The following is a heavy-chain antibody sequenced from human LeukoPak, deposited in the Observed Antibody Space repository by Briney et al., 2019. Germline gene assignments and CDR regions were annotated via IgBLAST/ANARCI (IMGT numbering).Heavy chain of an antibody. J-gene: IGHJ6*02. V-gene: IGHV3-11*01. Sequence: GGSLRLSCAASGFSFSDSYMSWIRQAPGKGLDWLAYIGPGGFPIYFADSVKGRFTISRDNAKNSLYLQMNSLKGDDTAVYYCARGRYGLTVWGQGTTVTVSS. CDR1: GFSFSDSY. CDR2: IGPGGFPI. CDR3: ARGRYGLTV.